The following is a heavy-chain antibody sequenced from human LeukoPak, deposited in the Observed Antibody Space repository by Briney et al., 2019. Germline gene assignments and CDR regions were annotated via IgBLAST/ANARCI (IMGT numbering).Heavy chain of an antibody. D-gene: IGHD4-17*01. CDR1: GGSISSGGYY. V-gene: IGHV4-31*03. J-gene: IGHJ4*02. Sequence: SGTLSLTCTVSGGSISSGGYYWSWIRQHPGKGLEWIGYIYYSGSTYYNPSLKSRVTISVDTSKNQFSLKLSSVTAADTAVYYCARAPVTVTTTGPSYFDYWGQGTLVTVSS. CDR2: IYYSGST. CDR3: ARAPVTVTTTGPSYFDY.